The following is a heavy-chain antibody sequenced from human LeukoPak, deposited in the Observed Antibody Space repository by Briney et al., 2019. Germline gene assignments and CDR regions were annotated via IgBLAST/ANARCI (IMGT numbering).Heavy chain of an antibody. V-gene: IGHV3-53*01. CDR2: IYSGGST. D-gene: IGHD1-26*01. J-gene: IGHJ2*01. CDR1: GFTFSSSA. CDR3: ARDRVVGATNYWYFDL. Sequence: GGSLRLSCAASGFTFSSSAMSWVRQVPGKGLEWVSVIYSGGSTYYADSVKGRFAISRDNSKNTLYLQMNSLRAEDTAVYYCARDRVVGATNYWYFDLWGRGTLVTVSS.